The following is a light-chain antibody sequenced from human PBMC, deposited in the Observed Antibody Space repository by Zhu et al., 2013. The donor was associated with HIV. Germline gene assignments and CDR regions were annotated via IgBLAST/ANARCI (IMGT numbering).Light chain of an antibody. CDR3: QSYDSSLNTVV. Sequence: QSVLTQPPSVSGAPGQRVTISCTGSASNIGAGYDVHWYQQLPGTAPKLLIYANSHRPSGVSDRFSGSKSGTSVFLAITGLQAEDEADYYCQSYDSSLNTVVFGGGTKLAVL. CDR1: ASNIGAGYD. CDR2: ANS. V-gene: IGLV1-40*01. J-gene: IGLJ2*01.